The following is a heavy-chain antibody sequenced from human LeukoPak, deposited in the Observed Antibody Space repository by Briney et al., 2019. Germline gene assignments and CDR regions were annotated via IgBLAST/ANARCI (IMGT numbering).Heavy chain of an antibody. D-gene: IGHD3-22*01. CDR1: GGSFSGYY. V-gene: IGHV4-34*01. J-gene: IGHJ6*03. CDR2: INHSGST. CDR3: ARQLMIDYYYYYYYMDV. Sequence: PSETLSLTCAVYGGSFSGYYWSWIRQPPGKGLEWIGEINHSGSTNYNPSLKSRVTISIDTSKNQFSLKLSSVTAADTAVYYCARQLMIDYYYYYYYMDVWGRGTTVTISS.